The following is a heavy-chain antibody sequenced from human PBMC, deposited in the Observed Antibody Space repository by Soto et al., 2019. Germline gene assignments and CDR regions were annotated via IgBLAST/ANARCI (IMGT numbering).Heavy chain of an antibody. CDR2: IHSTGNS. V-gene: IGHV4-4*07. CDR1: GESIRSSY. Sequence: SVTLALTCCVFGESIRSSYLSLIRQPAEKRPEWIGRIHSTGNSHYNPSLRSRVNMSMDTSKKEIYLELTSVTAADTALYYCARGMTPPGAPAWYYFDFWGQGTLVTVSS. CDR3: ARGMTPPGAPAWYYFDF. D-gene: IGHD2-8*02. J-gene: IGHJ4*02.